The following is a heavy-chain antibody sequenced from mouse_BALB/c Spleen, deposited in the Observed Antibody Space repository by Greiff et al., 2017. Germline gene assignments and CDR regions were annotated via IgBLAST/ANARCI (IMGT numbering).Heavy chain of an antibody. J-gene: IGHJ3*01. Sequence: EVKLMESGAELVRSGASVKLSCTASGFNIKDYYMHWVKQRPEQGLEWIGWIDPENGDTEYAPKFQGKATMTADTSSNTAYLQLSSLTSEDTAVYYCNPNYYFAYWGQGTLVTVSA. V-gene: IGHV14-4*02. D-gene: IGHD2-1*01. CDR3: NPNYYFAY. CDR1: GFNIKDYY. CDR2: IDPENGDT.